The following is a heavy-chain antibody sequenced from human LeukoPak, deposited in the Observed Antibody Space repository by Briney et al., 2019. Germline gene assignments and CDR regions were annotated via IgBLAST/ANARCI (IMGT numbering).Heavy chain of an antibody. Sequence: PGGSLRLSCAASGFTFSSYSMNWVRQAPGKGVEWVSSISGSSSYIYYADSVKGRFTISRDNAKNSLYLQMNSLRAEDTAVYYCASALTYYYDIDYWGQGTLVTVSS. J-gene: IGHJ4*02. V-gene: IGHV3-21*01. CDR2: ISGSSSYI. CDR3: ASALTYYYDIDY. CDR1: GFTFSSYS. D-gene: IGHD3-22*01.